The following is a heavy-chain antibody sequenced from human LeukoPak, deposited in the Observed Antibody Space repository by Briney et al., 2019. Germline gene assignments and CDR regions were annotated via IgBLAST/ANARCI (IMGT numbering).Heavy chain of an antibody. J-gene: IGHJ6*04. CDR3: AELGITMIGGV. CDR2: ISSSGSTI. D-gene: IGHD3-10*02. V-gene: IGHV3-48*03. Sequence: GGSLRLSCAASGFTFSSYEMNWVRQAQGKGLEWVSYISSSGSTIYYADSVKGRFTISRDNAKNSLYLQMHSLRAEDTAVYYCAELGITMIGGVWGKGTTVTISS. CDR1: GFTFSSYE.